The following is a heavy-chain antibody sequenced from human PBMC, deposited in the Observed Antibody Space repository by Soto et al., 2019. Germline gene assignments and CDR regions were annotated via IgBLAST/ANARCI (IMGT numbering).Heavy chain of an antibody. CDR2: IYYDGNT. Sequence: SQTLCLTCTVSGESVTSDSHYWGWIRKPPGKGLESIANIYYDGNTYYNPSLKGRVTISLDTSKNQFSLRLNSVTAADTAVYYCARSSIKPQVFMYPFDSWSQGTLVTVSS. D-gene: IGHD3-3*01. CDR1: GESVTSDSHY. V-gene: IGHV4-39*01. CDR3: ARSSIKPQVFMYPFDS. J-gene: IGHJ4*02.